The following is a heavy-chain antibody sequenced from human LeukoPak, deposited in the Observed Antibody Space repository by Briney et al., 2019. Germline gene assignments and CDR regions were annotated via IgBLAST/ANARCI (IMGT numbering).Heavy chain of an antibody. CDR2: MNPNSGNT. CDR3: ARGDGWELLRTHYYYYMDV. D-gene: IGHD1-26*01. J-gene: IGHJ6*03. Sequence: ASVKVSCKASGYTFTSYDINWVRQATGQGLEWMGWMNPNSGNTGYAQKFQGRVTMTRNTSISTAYMELSSLRSEDTAVYYCARGDGWELLRTHYYYYMDVWGKGTTVTVSS. V-gene: IGHV1-8*01. CDR1: GYTFTSYD.